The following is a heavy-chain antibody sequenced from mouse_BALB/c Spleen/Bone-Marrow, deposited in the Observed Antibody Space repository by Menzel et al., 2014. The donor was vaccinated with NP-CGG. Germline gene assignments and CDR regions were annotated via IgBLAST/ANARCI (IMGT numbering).Heavy chain of an antibody. CDR3: ARHGYGSSDWFAY. CDR1: GYTFTEYI. J-gene: IGHJ3*01. V-gene: IGHV1-62-2*01. Sequence: LVESGAGLVKPGASVQLSCKASGYTFTEYIIHWVKQRSGQGLEWIGWFYPGSGSIKYNEKFKDKATLTADKSSSTVYMELSRLTSEGSAVYFCARHGYGSSDWFAYWGQGTLVTVSA. D-gene: IGHD1-1*01. CDR2: FYPGSGSI.